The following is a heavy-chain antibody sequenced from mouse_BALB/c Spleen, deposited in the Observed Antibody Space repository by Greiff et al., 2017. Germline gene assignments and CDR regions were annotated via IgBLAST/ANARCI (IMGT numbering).Heavy chain of an antibody. J-gene: IGHJ4*01. D-gene: IGHD2-3*01. CDR3: ARGGYYLYYAMDY. CDR2: IWGDGST. V-gene: IGHV2-6-7*01. Sequence: VQGVESGPGLVAPSQSLSITCTVSGFSLTGYGVNWVRQPPGKGLEWLGMIWGDGSTDYNSALKSRLSISKDNSKSQVFLKMNSLQTDDTARYYCARGGYYLYYAMDYWGQGTSVTVSS. CDR1: GFSLTGYG.